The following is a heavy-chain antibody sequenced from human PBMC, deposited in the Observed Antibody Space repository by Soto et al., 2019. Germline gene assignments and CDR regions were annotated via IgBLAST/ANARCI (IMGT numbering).Heavy chain of an antibody. Sequence: EVQLLDSGGGLVQPGASLRLSCAASGFTFTGYALTWVRRAPGKGLEWVSAISGGGDATFYADSVKGRFTISRDNSKNTLYLQMNTLRAEDTAVYYCARKVSGSTGRPDLWYFDLWGRGTLVTVSS. CDR2: ISGGGDAT. V-gene: IGHV3-23*01. D-gene: IGHD3-10*01. J-gene: IGHJ2*01. CDR3: ARKVSGSTGRPDLWYFDL. CDR1: GFTFTGYA.